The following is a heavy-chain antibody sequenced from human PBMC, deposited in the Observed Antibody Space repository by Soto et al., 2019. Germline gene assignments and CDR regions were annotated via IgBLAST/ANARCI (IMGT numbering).Heavy chain of an antibody. CDR3: ARDGYSYGHYSYYGMDV. CDR1: GFTFSSYS. Sequence: PVGSLRLSCASSGFTFSSYSMNCVRQAPGKGLEWVSSISSSSSYIYYADSVKGRFTISRDNAKNSLYLQMNSLRAEDTAVYYCARDGYSYGHYSYYGMDVWGQGTTVTVSS. CDR2: ISSSSSYI. J-gene: IGHJ6*02. V-gene: IGHV3-21*01. D-gene: IGHD5-18*01.